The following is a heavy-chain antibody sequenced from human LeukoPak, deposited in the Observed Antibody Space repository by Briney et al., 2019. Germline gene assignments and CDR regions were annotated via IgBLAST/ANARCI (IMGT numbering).Heavy chain of an antibody. V-gene: IGHV3-23*01. CDR2: ISSNSGTT. J-gene: IGHJ4*02. Sequence: PGGSLRLSCAASGFSFSNYAMSWVRQAPGKGLEWVSAISSNSGTTYYADSVKGRFTISRDNSKNTLYPQMNSLRAEDAALYYCVKDLFCDSTSCYMFDYWGQGTLVTVPS. D-gene: IGHD2-2*02. CDR3: VKDLFCDSTSCYMFDY. CDR1: GFSFSNYA.